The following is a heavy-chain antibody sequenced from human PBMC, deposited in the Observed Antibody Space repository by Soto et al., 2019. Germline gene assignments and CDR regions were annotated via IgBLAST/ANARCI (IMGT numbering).Heavy chain of an antibody. J-gene: IGHJ6*02. CDR2: IDPSDSYT. D-gene: IGHD1-26*01. CDR3: ASSAVGATGEFYLRYYYGMDV. V-gene: IGHV5-10-1*01. Sequence: GESLKISCKGSGYSFTSYWISWVRQMPGKGLEWMGRIDPSDSYTNYSPSFQGHVTISADKSISTAYLQWSSLKASDTTMYYCASSAVGATGEFYLRYYYGMDVWGQGTTVTVSS. CDR1: GYSFTSYW.